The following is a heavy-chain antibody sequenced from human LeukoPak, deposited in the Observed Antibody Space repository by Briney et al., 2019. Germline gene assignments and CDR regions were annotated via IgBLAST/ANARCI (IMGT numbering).Heavy chain of an antibody. Sequence: PSQTLSLTCAVSGGSISSGGYSWSWIRQPPGKGLEWIGYIYHSGSTYYNPSLKSRVTISVDRSKNQFSLKLSSVTAADTAVYYCAKYSLRSRNMDVWGKGTTVTVSS. CDR1: GGSISSGGYS. D-gene: IGHD2-21*01. CDR2: IYHSGST. CDR3: AKYSLRSRNMDV. V-gene: IGHV4-30-2*01. J-gene: IGHJ6*03.